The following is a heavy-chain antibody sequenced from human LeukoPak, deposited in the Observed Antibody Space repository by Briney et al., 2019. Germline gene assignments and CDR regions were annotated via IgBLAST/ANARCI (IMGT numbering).Heavy chain of an antibody. CDR2: IIPIFGTA. CDR3: AIGKLASRRGSWFDP. Sequence: ASVKVSCKASGGTFSSYAISWVRQAPGQGLEWMGGIIPIFGTANYAQKFQGRVTITTDESTSTAYMDLSSLTSEDTAVYYCAIGKLASRRGSWFDPWGQGTLVTVSS. V-gene: IGHV1-69*05. CDR1: GGTFSSYA. J-gene: IGHJ5*02. D-gene: IGHD6-6*01.